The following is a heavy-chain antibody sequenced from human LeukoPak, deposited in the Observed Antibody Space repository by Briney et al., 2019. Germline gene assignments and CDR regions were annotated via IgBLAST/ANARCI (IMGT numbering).Heavy chain of an antibody. Sequence: GASVKVSCKASGYAFINYAISWVRQAPGQGLEWMGWISTYNGNTDYAHKFQVRVTMTTDTSTSTAYVELRSLRYDDTAVYYCARGCDYGDQRGNLDYWGQGTLITVSS. V-gene: IGHV1-18*01. CDR2: ISTYNGNT. J-gene: IGHJ4*02. CDR1: GYAFINYA. D-gene: IGHD4-17*01. CDR3: ARGCDYGDQRGNLDY.